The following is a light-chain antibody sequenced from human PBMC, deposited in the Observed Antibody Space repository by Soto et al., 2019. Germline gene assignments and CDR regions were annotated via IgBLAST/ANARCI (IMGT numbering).Light chain of an antibody. J-gene: IGKJ3*01. CDR3: QQSYTTLFT. CDR1: QSIDNY. V-gene: IGKV1-39*01. Sequence: DIQMTQSPSSLSASVGDSVTIXXRTSQSIDNYLNWYQQKPGKAPKLXMYAASTLQSGVPSRFSGSGSETDFTLTISSLQPEDLATYYCQQSYTTLFTFGPGTKVDI. CDR2: AAS.